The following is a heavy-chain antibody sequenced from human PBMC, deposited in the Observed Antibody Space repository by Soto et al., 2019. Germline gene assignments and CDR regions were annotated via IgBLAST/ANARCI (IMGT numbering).Heavy chain of an antibody. CDR3: ARDPKTSGGQHWAFNYFDS. J-gene: IGHJ4*02. D-gene: IGHD7-27*01. CDR2: ISYDGTNK. V-gene: IGHV3-30-3*01. Sequence: GESLKISCKGSGFSFSLSPMHWVRQAPGKGPEWVALISYDGTNKFYADSVKGRFTISRDNSKSTLYLQVDSLRPEDAAVYYCARDPKTSGGQHWAFNYFDSWGQGTLVTVSS. CDR1: GFSFSLSP.